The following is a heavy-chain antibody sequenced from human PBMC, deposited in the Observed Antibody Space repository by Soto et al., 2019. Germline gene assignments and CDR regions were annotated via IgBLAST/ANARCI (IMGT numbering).Heavy chain of an antibody. CDR3: TTDDTVTQSFFSFDY. J-gene: IGHJ4*02. D-gene: IGHD4-17*01. Sequence: GGSLRLSCAASGFTFSNAWMNWVRQAPGKGLEWVGRIKSKTDGGTTDYAAPVKGRFTISRDDSKNTLYLQMNSLKTEDTAVYYCTTDDTVTQSFFSFDYWGQGTLVTVSS. V-gene: IGHV3-15*07. CDR1: GFTFSNAW. CDR2: IKSKTDGGTT.